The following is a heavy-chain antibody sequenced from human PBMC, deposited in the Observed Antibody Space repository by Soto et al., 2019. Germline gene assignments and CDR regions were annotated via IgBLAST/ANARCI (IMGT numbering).Heavy chain of an antibody. J-gene: IGHJ4*02. CDR3: AAPYSTGHRLLGY. V-gene: IGHV3-21*01. CDR1: LSSYA. Sequence: PGGSLRLSCAVSLSSYAMTWVRQAPGKGLGWLSSISSSSTFTHYADSVKGRFTISRDNAKNSLYLQMNSLRAEDTAVYYCAAPYSTGHRLLGYWGQGTLVTVSS. D-gene: IGHD6-19*01. CDR2: ISSSSTFT.